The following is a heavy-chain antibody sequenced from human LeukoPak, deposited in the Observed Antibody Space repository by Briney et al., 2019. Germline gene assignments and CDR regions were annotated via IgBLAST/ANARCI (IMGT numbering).Heavy chain of an antibody. CDR2: IRSKTDGGTT. CDR1: GLTFSNGW. D-gene: IGHD6-13*01. Sequence: GGSLRLSCTASGLTFSNGWMIWGRQAPGKGLEWVGRIRSKTDGGTTDYAAPVKGRFTISRDDSKNTLYLQLSSLKTEHTAVYYCTSAGIPWGQGTLVTVSS. CDR3: TSAGIP. J-gene: IGHJ5*02. V-gene: IGHV3-15*01.